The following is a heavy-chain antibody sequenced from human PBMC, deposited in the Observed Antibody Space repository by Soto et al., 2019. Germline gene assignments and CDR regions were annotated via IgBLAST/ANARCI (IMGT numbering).Heavy chain of an antibody. D-gene: IGHD2-15*01. CDR3: AKDRKSELLYPGWFDP. CDR1: GFTFSSYA. Sequence: PGGSLRLSCAASGFTFSSYAMSWVRQTPGKGLEWDSDISGSGGSTDYADSVKGRFTISRDNSKNTLYLQMNSLRAEDTAVYYCAKDRKSELLYPGWFDPWGQGTLVTVSS. J-gene: IGHJ5*02. V-gene: IGHV3-23*01. CDR2: ISGSGGST.